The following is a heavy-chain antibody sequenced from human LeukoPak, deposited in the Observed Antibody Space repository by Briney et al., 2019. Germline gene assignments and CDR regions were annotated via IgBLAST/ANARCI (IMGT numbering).Heavy chain of an antibody. J-gene: IGHJ4*02. Sequence: AASVKVSCKAFGYGFTSYYIHWVRQAPGQGLEWMGIINPSVGGTTYARKFQGRVTMTRDTFTSTVYMELSSLRSEDTAVYYCARHGSVGYYPAEGRVDYWGQGTLVTVSS. D-gene: IGHD3-10*01. CDR3: ARHGSVGYYPAEGRVDY. CDR1: GYGFTSYY. V-gene: IGHV1-46*03. CDR2: INPSVGGT.